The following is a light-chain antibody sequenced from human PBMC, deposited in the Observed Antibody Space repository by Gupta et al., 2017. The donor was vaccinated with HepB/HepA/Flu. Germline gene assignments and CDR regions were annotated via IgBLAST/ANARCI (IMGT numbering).Light chain of an antibody. CDR2: DAS. CDR3: HDRSTSRT. J-gene: IGKJ1*01. V-gene: IGKV3-11*01. CDR1: QSISNY. Sequence: EIVLTQSPATLSLSPGERATLSCRASQSISNYLAWYQQKPGQAPRLIIYDASNRATGIPARFSGGGDMKDFTLTSSRREAEDFAVYYEHDRSTSRTFGQGTKVENK.